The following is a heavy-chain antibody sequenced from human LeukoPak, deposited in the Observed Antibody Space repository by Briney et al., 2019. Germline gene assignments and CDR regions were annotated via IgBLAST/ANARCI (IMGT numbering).Heavy chain of an antibody. V-gene: IGHV3-48*03. CDR2: ISGGRDTM. CDR1: GFAFSSYE. CDR3: VRVGRIQYFDY. J-gene: IGHJ4*02. Sequence: TGGSLRLSCAASGFAFSSYEMNWVRQASGKGPEWISYISGGRDTMYYADSVKGRFTSSRDNAKNSLFLQMNSLRAEDTAVYYCVRVGRIQYFDYWGQGTPVTVSS. D-gene: IGHD5-18*01.